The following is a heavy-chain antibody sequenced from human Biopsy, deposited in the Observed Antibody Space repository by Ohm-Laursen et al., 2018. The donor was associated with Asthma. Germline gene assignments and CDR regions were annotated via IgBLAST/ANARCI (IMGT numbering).Heavy chain of an antibody. D-gene: IGHD3-22*01. CDR3: AKSADYCDSTDYLDF. Sequence: SLRLSCAASGFSFDDCAMHWVRQAPGKGLEWVSSISWNSGNIDYADSVKGRFTISRDNAKNSLYLQMQSLRPEDTAFYYCAKSADYCDSTDYLDFWGRGTLVTVSS. CDR1: GFSFDDCA. V-gene: IGHV3-9*01. J-gene: IGHJ4*01. CDR2: ISWNSGNI.